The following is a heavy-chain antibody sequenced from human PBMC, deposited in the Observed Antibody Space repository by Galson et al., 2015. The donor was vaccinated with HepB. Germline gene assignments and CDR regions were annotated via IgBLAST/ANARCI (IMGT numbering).Heavy chain of an antibody. CDR2: INTNTGNP. D-gene: IGHD1-26*01. V-gene: IGHV7-4-1*02. CDR3: ARASGSSLWYYYYMDV. CDR1: GYTFTSYA. Sequence: SVKVSCKASGYTFTSYAMNWVRQAPGQGLEWMGWINTNTGNPTYAQGFTGRFVFSLDTSVSTAYLQISSLKAEDTAVYYCARASGSSLWYYYYMDVWGKGTTVTVSS. J-gene: IGHJ6*03.